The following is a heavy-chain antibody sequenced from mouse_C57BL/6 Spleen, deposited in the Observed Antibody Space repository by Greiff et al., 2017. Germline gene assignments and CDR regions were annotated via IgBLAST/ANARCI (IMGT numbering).Heavy chain of an antibody. J-gene: IGHJ2*01. Sequence: VQLKESGAELVRPGASVKLSCPASGFNIKDDYMHWVKQRPEQGLEWIGWIDPENGDTEYASKFQGKATITADTSSNTAYLQLSSLTSEDTAVYYCTRAVVSNFDYWGQGTTLTVSS. V-gene: IGHV14-4*01. D-gene: IGHD1-1*01. CDR2: IDPENGDT. CDR3: TRAVVSNFDY. CDR1: GFNIKDDY.